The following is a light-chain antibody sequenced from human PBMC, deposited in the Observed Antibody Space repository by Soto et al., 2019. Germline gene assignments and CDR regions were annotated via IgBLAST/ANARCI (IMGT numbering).Light chain of an antibody. CDR1: SSDVGGYSY. Sequence: QSVLTQPASVSGSPGQSITISCTGTSSDVGGYSYVSWYQQHAGKAPELMIYDVNNRPSGVSNRFSGSKSGDTASLTISGLQAEDEADYYCSSYTSSSTLVFGGGTKVTVL. CDR2: DVN. J-gene: IGLJ2*01. V-gene: IGLV2-14*01. CDR3: SSYTSSSTLV.